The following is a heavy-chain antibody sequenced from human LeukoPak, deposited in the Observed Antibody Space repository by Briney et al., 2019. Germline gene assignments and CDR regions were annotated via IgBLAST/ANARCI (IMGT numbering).Heavy chain of an antibody. D-gene: IGHD2-2*01. CDR1: GYTFTSYD. Sequence: ASVKVSCKASGYTFTSYDINWVRQATGQGLEWMGWMNPNSGNTGYAQKFQGRVTMTRNTSISTAYMELSSLRFEDTAVYYCARRRVVPAAKVPTRNWFDPWGQGTLVTVPS. CDR2: MNPNSGNT. V-gene: IGHV1-8*01. J-gene: IGHJ5*02. CDR3: ARRRVVPAAKVPTRNWFDP.